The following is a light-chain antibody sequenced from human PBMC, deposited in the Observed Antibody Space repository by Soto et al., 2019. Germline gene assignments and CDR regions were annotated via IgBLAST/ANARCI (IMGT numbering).Light chain of an antibody. CDR3: QQYDSSPLT. CDR1: QSVSSSY. J-gene: IGKJ3*01. Sequence: EIVLKQSPGTLSLSPGERATLSCRASQSVSSSYLAWYQQKPGQAPRLLIYAASSRATGIPDRFSGSGSGTDFTLTISRREPEDFAVYYCQQYDSSPLTFGPGTKVYIK. V-gene: IGKV3-20*01. CDR2: AAS.